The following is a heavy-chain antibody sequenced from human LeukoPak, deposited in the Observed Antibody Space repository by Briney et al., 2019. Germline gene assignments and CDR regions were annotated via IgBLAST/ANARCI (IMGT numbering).Heavy chain of an antibody. J-gene: IGHJ5*02. Sequence: GASVKVSCKASGYTFTSYYMHWVRQAPGQGLEWMGIINPSGGSTSYAQKFQDRVTMTRDTSTSTVYMELSSLRSEDTAVYYCARGRGHYYDSSGYYSGSYWFDPWGQGTLVTVSS. D-gene: IGHD3-22*01. CDR3: ARGRGHYYDSSGYYSGSYWFDP. V-gene: IGHV1-46*01. CDR1: GYTFTSYY. CDR2: INPSGGST.